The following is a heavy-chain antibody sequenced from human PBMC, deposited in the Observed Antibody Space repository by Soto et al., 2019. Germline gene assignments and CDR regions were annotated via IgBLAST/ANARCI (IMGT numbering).Heavy chain of an antibody. CDR1: GFTFSGYW. D-gene: IGHD6-19*01. J-gene: IGHJ4*02. CDR2: INQAGSEI. CDR3: ARGGSGWLGFDY. Sequence: GGSLRLSCAASGFTFSGYWMTWVRQAPGKGLEWLANINQAGSEIYYVGSVKGRFTISRDNAKNSLHLQMNSLGAEDTAVYYCARGGSGWLGFDYWGQGTLVTVSS. V-gene: IGHV3-7*01.